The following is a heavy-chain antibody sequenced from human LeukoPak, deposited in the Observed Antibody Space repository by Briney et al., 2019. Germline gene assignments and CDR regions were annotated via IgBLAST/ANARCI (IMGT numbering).Heavy chain of an antibody. CDR1: GFTFSSYA. CDR3: ARTGYGGTSVWYFDY. V-gene: IGHV3-30-3*01. D-gene: IGHD4-17*01. CDR2: VSYDGSNK. Sequence: GGSLRLSCAASGFTFSSYAMHWVRQAPGKGLEWVAVVSYDGSNKYYADSVKGRFTISRDNSRNTLYVQMNSLRAEDTAVYYCARTGYGGTSVWYFDYWGQGTQVTVSS. J-gene: IGHJ4*02.